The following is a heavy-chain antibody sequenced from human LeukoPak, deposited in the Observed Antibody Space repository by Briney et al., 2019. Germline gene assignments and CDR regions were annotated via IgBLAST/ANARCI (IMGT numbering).Heavy chain of an antibody. J-gene: IGHJ4*02. V-gene: IGHV3-74*01. CDR2: ISTDESTT. CDR3: ARYRLSDNFFDY. D-gene: IGHD5-24*01. CDR1: GFTFSDYW. Sequence: GGSLRLSCAASGFTFSDYWMHWVRQAPGKGLVWVSRISTDESTTNYADYVKGRFTISRDNAKNTLYLQMNSLRAEDTAVYYCARYRLSDNFFDYWGQGTLVTVSS.